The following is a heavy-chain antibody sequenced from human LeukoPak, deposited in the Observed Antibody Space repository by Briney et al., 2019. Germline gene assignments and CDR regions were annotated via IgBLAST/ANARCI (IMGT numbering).Heavy chain of an antibody. Sequence: SETLSLTCTVSGYSISSGYYWGWIRQPPGKGLEWIGSIYHSGSTYYNPSLKSRVTISVDTSKNQFSLKLSSVTAADTAVYYCARAEGYSGYDPDYWGQGTLVTVSS. CDR1: GYSISSGYY. D-gene: IGHD5-12*01. CDR2: IYHSGST. J-gene: IGHJ4*02. CDR3: ARAEGYSGYDPDY. V-gene: IGHV4-38-2*02.